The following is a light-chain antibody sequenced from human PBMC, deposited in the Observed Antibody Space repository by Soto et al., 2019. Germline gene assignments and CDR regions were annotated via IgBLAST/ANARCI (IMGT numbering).Light chain of an antibody. CDR2: GAS. V-gene: IGKV3-20*01. CDR3: QQYGSSPIT. CDR1: QSVSNY. J-gene: IGKJ5*01. Sequence: EIMMRQSPATLSVSPGERATLSCRASQSVSNYLAWYQQKPGQAPRLLIYGASTRATGIPDRFSGSGSGTDFTLTISRLEPEDFAVYYCQQYGSSPITFGQGTRLEIK.